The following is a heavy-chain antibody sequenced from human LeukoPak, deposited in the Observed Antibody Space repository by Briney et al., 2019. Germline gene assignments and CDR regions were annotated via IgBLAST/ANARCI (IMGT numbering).Heavy chain of an antibody. D-gene: IGHD3-22*01. CDR2: ICGSGGST. J-gene: IGHJ4*02. Sequence: PGGALRISRAAPGFPLSSYAMSWVRPAPGKGVGWVSAICGSGGSTYYADSVKGRFTISRDNSKNTLYLQMNSLRAEDTAVYYCAKDPYQTPYDSSGYSDYWGQGTLVTVSS. CDR1: GFPLSSYA. CDR3: AKDPYQTPYDSSGYSDY. V-gene: IGHV3-23*01.